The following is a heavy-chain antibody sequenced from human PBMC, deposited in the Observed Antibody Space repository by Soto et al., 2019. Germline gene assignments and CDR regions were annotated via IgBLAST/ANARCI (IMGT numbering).Heavy chain of an antibody. D-gene: IGHD3-10*01. J-gene: IGHJ4*02. V-gene: IGHV3-23*01. CDR2: LSGSGGTT. CDR3: AKQRADYGSGADTFYFDS. Sequence: SLRLSCTVSGVTFSNYAMNWVRQAPGKGLEWVSSLSGSGGTTYYADSVKGRFIISRDNSKSTLYLLMNSLRAEDTALYYCAKQRADYGSGADTFYFDSWGQGALVTVSS. CDR1: GVTFSNYA.